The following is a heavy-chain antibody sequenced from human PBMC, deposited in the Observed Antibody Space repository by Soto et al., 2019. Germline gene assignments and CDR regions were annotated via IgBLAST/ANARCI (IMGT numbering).Heavy chain of an antibody. CDR3: ARSCSGGSCHSAY. D-gene: IGHD2-15*01. CDR1: GYSLTNYG. V-gene: IGHV1-18*04. CDR2: ISPFTGDT. J-gene: IGHJ4*02. Sequence: SLKVSCKTSGYSLTNYGINWVRQAPGQGLEWMGWISPFTGDTHYTQSLQGRITVTTETSTNTAYMELRSLRSADTAVYYCARSCSGGSCHSAYWGQGTLVTASS.